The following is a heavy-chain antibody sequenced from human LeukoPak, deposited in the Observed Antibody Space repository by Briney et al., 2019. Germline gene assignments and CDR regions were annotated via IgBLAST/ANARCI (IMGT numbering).Heavy chain of an antibody. D-gene: IGHD5-18*01. CDR3: AKPRQNSYGYYFDY. Sequence: GGSLRLSCAASGLTFSSYEMNWVRQAPGKGLEWVSGISSSGGSTYYADSVKGRFTISRDNSKNTLYLQMNSLRAEDTALYYCAKPRQNSYGYYFDYWGQGTLVTVSS. J-gene: IGHJ4*02. CDR1: GLTFSSYE. V-gene: IGHV3-23*01. CDR2: ISSSGGST.